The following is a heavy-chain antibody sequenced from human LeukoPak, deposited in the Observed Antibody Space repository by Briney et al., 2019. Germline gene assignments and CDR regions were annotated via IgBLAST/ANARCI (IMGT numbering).Heavy chain of an antibody. J-gene: IGHJ6*03. D-gene: IGHD2-21*01. V-gene: IGHV4-4*09. CDR3: ARLGIPKVYYYMDV. CDR1: GGSISSYY. Sequence: SETLSLTCTVSGGSISSYYWSRIRQPPGKGLEWIGYIYTSGSTNYNPSLKSRVTISVDTSKNQFSLKLSSVTAADTAVYYCARLGIPKVYYYMDVWGKGTTVTVSS. CDR2: IYTSGST.